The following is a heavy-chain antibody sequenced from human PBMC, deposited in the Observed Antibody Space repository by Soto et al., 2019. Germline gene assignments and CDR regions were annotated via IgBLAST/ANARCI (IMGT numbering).Heavy chain of an antibody. Sequence: SETLSLTCAFYCGACIGYYWSWIRQPPGKGLEWIGEINHSGSTNYNPSLKSRVTISVDTSKNQFSLKLSSVTAADTAVYYCARGLVLRFLEWSRFDPWGQGTLVTVSS. J-gene: IGHJ5*02. D-gene: IGHD3-3*01. V-gene: IGHV4-34*01. CDR1: CGACIGYY. CDR3: ARGLVLRFLEWSRFDP. CDR2: INHSGST.